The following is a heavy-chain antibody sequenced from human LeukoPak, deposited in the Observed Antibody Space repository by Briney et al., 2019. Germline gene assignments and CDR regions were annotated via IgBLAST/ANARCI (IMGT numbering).Heavy chain of an antibody. V-gene: IGHV1-8*01. CDR1: GYTFTSYD. J-gene: IGHJ4*02. Sequence: ASVKVSCKASGYTFTSYDINWVRQATGQGLEWMGWMNPNSGNTGYAQNFQGRVTMTRNTSISTAYMELSSLRSEDTAVYYCARAGEWFGESAAGNFDYWGQGTLVTVSS. D-gene: IGHD3-10*01. CDR3: ARAGEWFGESAAGNFDY. CDR2: MNPNSGNT.